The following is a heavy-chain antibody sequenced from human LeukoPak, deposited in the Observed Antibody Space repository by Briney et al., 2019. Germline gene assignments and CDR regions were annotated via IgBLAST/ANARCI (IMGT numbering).Heavy chain of an antibody. V-gene: IGHV3-30*04. CDR1: GFTFSSYA. CDR2: ISYDGSNK. Sequence: PGGSLRLSCAASGFTFSSYAMHWVRQAPGKGLEWVAVISYDGSNKYYADSVKGRFTISRDNSKNTLYLQMNSLRAEDTAVYYCARLIVVVTANWGQGTLVTVSS. D-gene: IGHD2-21*02. CDR3: ARLIVVVTAN. J-gene: IGHJ4*02.